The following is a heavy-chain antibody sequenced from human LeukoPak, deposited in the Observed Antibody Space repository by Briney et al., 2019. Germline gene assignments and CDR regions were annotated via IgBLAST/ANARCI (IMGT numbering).Heavy chain of an antibody. CDR2: ISSSGATI. Sequence: PGGSLRLSCVASGSSFNTYEMNWVRQAPGKGLEWVSYISSSGATIYYADSVKGRLTISRDNAKNSLYLQMNSLRAEDTAVYYCARLLWPSAFDYWGQGTLVTVSS. CDR1: GSSFNTYE. CDR3: ARLLWPSAFDY. D-gene: IGHD3-10*01. V-gene: IGHV3-48*03. J-gene: IGHJ4*02.